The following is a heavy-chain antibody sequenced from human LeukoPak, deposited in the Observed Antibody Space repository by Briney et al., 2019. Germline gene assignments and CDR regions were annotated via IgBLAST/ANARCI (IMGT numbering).Heavy chain of an antibody. Sequence: GGSLRLSCAASGFTFSSYSMNWVRQAPGKGLEWASYISSDSTIIYYTDSVKGRFTISRDNAKKSLNLQMNSLRAEDTAVYYCARGFDYGASDYWGQGTLVTVSS. CDR1: GFTFSSYS. J-gene: IGHJ4*02. V-gene: IGHV3-48*04. CDR2: ISSDSTII. D-gene: IGHD4-17*01. CDR3: ARGFDYGASDY.